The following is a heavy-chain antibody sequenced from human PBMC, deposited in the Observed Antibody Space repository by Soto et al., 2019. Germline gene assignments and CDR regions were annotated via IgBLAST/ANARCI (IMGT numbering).Heavy chain of an antibody. CDR2: ISGSGGST. Sequence: PGGSLRLSCAASGFTFSSYAMSWVRQAPGKGLEWVSAISGSGGSTYYADSVKGRFTISRDNSKNTLYLQMNSLRAEDTAVYYCAKDSTNTAGPILTGYYDHYYYYGMDVWGQGTTVTVSS. D-gene: IGHD3-9*01. CDR1: GFTFSSYA. V-gene: IGHV3-23*01. CDR3: AKDSTNTAGPILTGYYDHYYYYGMDV. J-gene: IGHJ6*02.